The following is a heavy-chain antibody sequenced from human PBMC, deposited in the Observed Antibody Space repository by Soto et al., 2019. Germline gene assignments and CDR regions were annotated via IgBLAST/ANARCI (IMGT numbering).Heavy chain of an antibody. CDR3: AKDRLGGNFDY. V-gene: IGHV3-23*01. CDR1: GFTFNNYA. Sequence: EVQLLDSGGGLVQPGGSLRLSCAASGFTFNNYAMNWVRQAPGKGLEWVATISGTGGRTYYADSVKGRFTISRDNSKNTLYLQMNSLRVEDTAVYYCAKDRLGGNFDYWGQGNQVTVSS. J-gene: IGHJ4*02. CDR2: ISGTGGRT.